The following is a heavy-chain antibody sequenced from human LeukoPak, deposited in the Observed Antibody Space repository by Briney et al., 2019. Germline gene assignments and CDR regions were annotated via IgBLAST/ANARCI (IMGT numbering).Heavy chain of an antibody. CDR3: AREDYYGSGSFSNWLDP. CDR1: GYTFTRYY. J-gene: IGHJ5*02. CDR2: INPNSVGT. Sequence: ASLKVSSKTSGYTFTRYYMHWVRQAPGHGLEWMGWINPNSVGTNYTQKFQGRVTMTTNTSITTPHMELRSLKSDDTAVYYSAREDYYGSGSFSNWLDPWGQGTLVTVSS. V-gene: IGHV1-2*02. D-gene: IGHD3-10*01.